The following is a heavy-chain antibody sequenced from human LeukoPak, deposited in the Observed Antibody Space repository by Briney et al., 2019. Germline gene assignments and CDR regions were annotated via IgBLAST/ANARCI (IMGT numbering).Heavy chain of an antibody. CDR3: ARDKPERGNAFDI. Sequence: GGSLRLSCAASGFTFSSYSMNWVRQAPGKGLEWVSSISSSSSYIYYADSVKGRFTIPRDNAKNSLYLQMNSLRAEDTAVYYCARDKPERGNAFDIWGQGTMVTVSS. J-gene: IGHJ3*02. V-gene: IGHV3-21*01. CDR2: ISSSSSYI. CDR1: GFTFSSYS. D-gene: IGHD1-14*01.